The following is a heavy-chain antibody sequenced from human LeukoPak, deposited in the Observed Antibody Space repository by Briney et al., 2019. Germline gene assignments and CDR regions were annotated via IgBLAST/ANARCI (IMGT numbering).Heavy chain of an antibody. CDR1: GGSISSSNW. D-gene: IGHD4-17*01. CDR2: IYHSGST. CDR3: ARAGYGDYYGEYFQH. V-gene: IGHV4-4*02. Sequence: SETLSLTCAVSGGSISSSNWWSWVRQPPGKGLEWIGEIYHSGSTNYNPSLKSRVTISVDKSKNQFSLKLSSVHAADTAVYYCARAGYGDYYGEYFQHWGQGTLVTVSS. J-gene: IGHJ1*01.